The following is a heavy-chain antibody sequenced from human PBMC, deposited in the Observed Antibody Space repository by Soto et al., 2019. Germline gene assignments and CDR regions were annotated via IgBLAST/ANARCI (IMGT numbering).Heavy chain of an antibody. V-gene: IGHV3-30*18. CDR3: AKGAGNYGMDV. Sequence: QVQLVESGGGVVQPGRSLRLSCAASGFTFSSYGMHWVRQAPGKGLEWVAVISYDGSNKYYADSVKGRFTISSDNSKNTLYLQMNSLRAEDTAVYYCAKGAGNYGMDVWGQGTTVTVSS. D-gene: IGHD6-19*01. J-gene: IGHJ6*02. CDR1: GFTFSSYG. CDR2: ISYDGSNK.